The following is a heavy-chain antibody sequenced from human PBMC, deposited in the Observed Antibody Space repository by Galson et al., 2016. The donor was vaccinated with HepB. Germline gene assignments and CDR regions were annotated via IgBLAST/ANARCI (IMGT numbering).Heavy chain of an antibody. CDR1: GFTFSSYA. V-gene: IGHV3-23*01. J-gene: IGHJ5*02. CDR2: ISGSGRIT. D-gene: IGHD3-3*01. Sequence: SLRLSCAASGFTFSSYAMMWVRQTPGKGLEWVSSISGSGRITYYADSVRGRFTISRDNSKSTLYLRMNSLRAEDTAVYYCARGESIFAPWGQGTLVTVSS. CDR3: ARGESIFAP.